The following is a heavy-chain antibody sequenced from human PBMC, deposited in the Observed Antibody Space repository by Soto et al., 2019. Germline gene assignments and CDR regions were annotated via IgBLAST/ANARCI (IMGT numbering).Heavy chain of an antibody. Sequence: GGSLRLSCAGSGFTFRWFGMNWVRQAPGKGLEWVARISNDGSNKYYADSVKGRFTISRDNSKNTLYLQMNSLRAEDTAVYYCAKDLGSGSYLFDAFDIWGQGTMVTVSS. J-gene: IGHJ3*02. V-gene: IGHV3-30*18. CDR2: ISNDGSNK. D-gene: IGHD1-26*01. CDR1: GFTFRWFG. CDR3: AKDLGSGSYLFDAFDI.